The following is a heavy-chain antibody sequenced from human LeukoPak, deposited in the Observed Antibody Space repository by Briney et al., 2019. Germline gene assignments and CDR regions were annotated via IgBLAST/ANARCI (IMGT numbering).Heavy chain of an antibody. CDR2: INPSGGST. D-gene: IGHD5-24*01. J-gene: IGHJ5*02. Sequence: GASVKVSYKASGYTFTSYYMHWVRQAPGRGLEWMGIINPSGGSTSYAQKFQGRVTMTRDMSTSTVYMELSSLRSEDTAVYYCAREMATIRRARNWFDPWGQGTLVTVSS. CDR1: GYTFTSYY. V-gene: IGHV1-46*01. CDR3: AREMATIRRARNWFDP.